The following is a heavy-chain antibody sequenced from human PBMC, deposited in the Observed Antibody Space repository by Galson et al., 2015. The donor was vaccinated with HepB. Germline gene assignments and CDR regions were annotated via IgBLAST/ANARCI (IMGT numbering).Heavy chain of an antibody. CDR2: ISAYNGNT. CDR1: GYTFTSYG. V-gene: IGHV1-18*01. CDR3: ARDRPPTVTTRGDAFDI. D-gene: IGHD4-17*01. Sequence: SVKVSCKASGYTFTSYGISWVRQAPGQGLEWMGWISAYNGNTNYAQKLQGRVTMTTDTSTSTAYMELRSLRSDDTAVYYCARDRPPTVTTRGDAFDIWGQGTMVTVSS. J-gene: IGHJ3*02.